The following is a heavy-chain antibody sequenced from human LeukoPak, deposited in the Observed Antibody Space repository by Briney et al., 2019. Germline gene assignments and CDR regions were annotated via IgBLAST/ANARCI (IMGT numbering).Heavy chain of an antibody. CDR1: GFTFSSYG. D-gene: IGHD6-13*01. CDR2: IRYDGSNK. CDR3: AKGGAGYSPHYYYYMDV. Sequence: LPGGSLRLSCAASGFTFSSYGMHWVRQAPGKGLEWVAFIRYDGSNKYYADSVKGRFTISRDNSKNTLYLQMNSLRAEDTAVYYCAKGGAGYSPHYYYYMDVWGKGTTVTVSS. J-gene: IGHJ6*03. V-gene: IGHV3-30*02.